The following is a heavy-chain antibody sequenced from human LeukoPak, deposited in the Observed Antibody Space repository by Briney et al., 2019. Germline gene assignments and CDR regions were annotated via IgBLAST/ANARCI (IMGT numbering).Heavy chain of an antibody. Sequence: PGGSLRLSCAASGFMVSRNYMSWVRQAPGKGLEWVSVMYTGGSTYYADSVKGRFTISRDNSKDTLNLQMNSLRAEDTALYYCARRISGASYAFDIWGQGTIVTVSS. CDR1: GFMVSRNY. CDR2: MYTGGST. CDR3: ARRISGASYAFDI. V-gene: IGHV3-53*01. J-gene: IGHJ3*02.